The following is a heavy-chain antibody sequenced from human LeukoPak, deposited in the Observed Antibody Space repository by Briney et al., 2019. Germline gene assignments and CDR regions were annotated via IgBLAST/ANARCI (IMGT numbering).Heavy chain of an antibody. CDR3: ARPNYDSSDYEYFQH. CDR2: INPNSGGT. Sequence: ASVKVSCNPARYTFTRYYIHWVPQSPRQRRKGMGWINPNSGGTNYEPKLKGRVTMTRDTSISTASMELSRLRSDDTAVYYCARPNYDSSDYEYFQHWGQGTLVTVSS. CDR1: RYTFTRYY. D-gene: IGHD3-22*01. V-gene: IGHV1-2*02. J-gene: IGHJ1*01.